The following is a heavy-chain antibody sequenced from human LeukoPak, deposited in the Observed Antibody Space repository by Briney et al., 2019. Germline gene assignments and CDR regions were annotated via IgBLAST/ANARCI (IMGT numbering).Heavy chain of an antibody. J-gene: IGHJ4*02. Sequence: GGSLRLSCAASGFTFSSYGMHWARQAPGKGLEWVAVIWYDGNNKYYADSVKGRFTISRDNAKNTLYLQMNSLRGEDTAVYYCARGTGYSVFDYWGQGTLVTVSS. CDR2: IWYDGNNK. V-gene: IGHV3-33*01. D-gene: IGHD5-24*01. CDR3: ARGTGYSVFDY. CDR1: GFTFSSYG.